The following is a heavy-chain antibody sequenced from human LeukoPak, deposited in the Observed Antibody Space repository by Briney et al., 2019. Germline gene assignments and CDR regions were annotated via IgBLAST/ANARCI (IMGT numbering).Heavy chain of an antibody. CDR1: GGSISSYY. Sequence: PSETLSLTCTVSGGSISSYYWSWIRQPAGKGLEWIGRIYTSGSTNYNPSLKSRVTISVDTSKNQFSLKLSSVTAADTAVYYCARSRYYYGSGREIFDYWGQGTLVTVSS. D-gene: IGHD3-10*01. CDR2: IYTSGST. J-gene: IGHJ4*02. CDR3: ARSRYYYGSGREIFDY. V-gene: IGHV4-4*07.